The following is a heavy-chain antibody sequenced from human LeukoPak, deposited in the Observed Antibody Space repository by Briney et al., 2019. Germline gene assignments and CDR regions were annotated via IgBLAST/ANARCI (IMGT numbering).Heavy chain of an antibody. V-gene: IGHV3-74*01. CDR3: ARVGGNYSYYFFDY. CDR2: IYGDARTT. CDR1: GFTFTPYW. J-gene: IGHJ4*02. D-gene: IGHD1-7*01. Sequence: PGGSLRPSCAASGFTFTPYWMHWVRQAPGKGLVWVSRIYGDARTTTYADSVKGRFTISRDNAKNTVYLQMNSLRAEDTAVYYCARVGGNYSYYFFDYWGQGTLVTVSS.